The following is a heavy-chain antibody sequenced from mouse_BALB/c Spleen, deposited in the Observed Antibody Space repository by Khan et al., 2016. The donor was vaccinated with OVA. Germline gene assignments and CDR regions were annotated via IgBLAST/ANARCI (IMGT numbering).Heavy chain of an antibody. D-gene: IGHD1-1*01. J-gene: IGHJ2*01. CDR2: ISSGGSFT. V-gene: IGHV5-6*01. CDR3: ASHEGYYGKSYFFDY. CDR1: GFTFSSYG. Sequence: EVELVESGGDLVKPGGSLKLSCAASGFTFSSYGMSWVRQTPDKRLEWVATISSGGSFTYYPDSVKGRFNISRDNAKNTLYLQMSSLKSEDTAMYYCASHEGYYGKSYFFDYWGQGTTLTVSS.